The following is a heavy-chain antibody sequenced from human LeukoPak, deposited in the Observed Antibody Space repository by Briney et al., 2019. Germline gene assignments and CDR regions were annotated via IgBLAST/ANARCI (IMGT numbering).Heavy chain of an antibody. D-gene: IGHD5-12*01. CDR3: ARDRGSIVATSFDYFDY. J-gene: IGHJ4*02. Sequence: ASVKVSCKASGYTFTSYGISWVRQAPGQGLEWMGWISAYNGNTNYAQKFQGRVTMTRDMSTSTVYMELSSLRSEDTAVYYCARDRGSIVATSFDYFDYWGQGTLVTVSS. CDR1: GYTFTSYG. V-gene: IGHV1-18*01. CDR2: ISAYNGNT.